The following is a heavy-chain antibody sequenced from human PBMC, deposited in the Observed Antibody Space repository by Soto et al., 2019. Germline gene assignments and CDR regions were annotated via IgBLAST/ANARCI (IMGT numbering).Heavy chain of an antibody. V-gene: IGHV3-74*01. CDR2: INSDGSST. Sequence: EVQLVESGGGLVRPGGSLRLSCAASGFTFSSYWMHWVRQAPGKGLVWVSRINSDGSSTSYADSVKGRFTISRDNAKNTLYLQMNSLRAEDTAVYYCAVAVAVRTAIGYWGQATLVTVSS. D-gene: IGHD6-19*01. CDR1: GFTFSSYW. J-gene: IGHJ4*02. CDR3: AVAVAVRTAIGY.